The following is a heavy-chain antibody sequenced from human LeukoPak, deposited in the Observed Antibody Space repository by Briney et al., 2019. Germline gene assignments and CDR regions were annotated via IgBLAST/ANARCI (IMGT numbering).Heavy chain of an antibody. D-gene: IGHD6-19*01. J-gene: IGHJ4*02. Sequence: SGPALVKPPQTLTLTCTFSGFSLTTIGMRVSWIRQPPGKALEWLARIDWDNDKIYSTSLKSRLTISKDTSKNQVVLRMTNMDAVDTATYYCARIPPYSSGWYFFDYWGQGILVTVSS. CDR2: IDWDNDK. CDR1: GFSLTTIGMR. CDR3: ARIPPYSSGWYFFDY. V-gene: IGHV2-70*04.